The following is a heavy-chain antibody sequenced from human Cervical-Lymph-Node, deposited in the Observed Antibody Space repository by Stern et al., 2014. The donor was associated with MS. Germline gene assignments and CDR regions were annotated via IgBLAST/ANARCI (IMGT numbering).Heavy chain of an antibody. CDR3: ARRMVRSDYFDY. V-gene: IGHV2-5*02. J-gene: IGHJ4*02. Sequence: SGPTLLKPTQTLTLTCSFSGFSLTTRDVDVGWIRPPPGKALDWLALVYWDDDERYSPSLKNRLSISKDTFRNRVVLTMTGMDPVDTGTYFCARRMVRSDYFDYWGQGILVTVSS. CDR1: GFSLTTRDVD. CDR2: VYWDDDE. D-gene: IGHD3-10*01.